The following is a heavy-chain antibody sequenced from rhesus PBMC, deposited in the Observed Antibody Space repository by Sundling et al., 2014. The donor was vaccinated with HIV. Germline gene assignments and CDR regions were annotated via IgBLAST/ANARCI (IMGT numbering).Heavy chain of an antibody. CDR2: IYGNSAST. J-gene: IGHJ4*01. CDR3: ARDQYEGDFGYYYTGGYFDY. CDR1: GGSISSSNW. Sequence: QVQLQESGPGLVKPSETLSLTCAVSGGSISSSNWWSWIRQPPGKGLEWIGSIYGNSASTYYNPSLKNRVTISKDTSKNQLSLKLTSVTAADTAVYYCARDQYEGDFGYYYTGGYFDYWGQGVLVTVSS. V-gene: IGHV4-65*02. D-gene: IGHD3-9*01.